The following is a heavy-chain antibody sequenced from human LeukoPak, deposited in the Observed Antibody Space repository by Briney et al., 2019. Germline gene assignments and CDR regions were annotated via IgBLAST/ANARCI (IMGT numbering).Heavy chain of an antibody. CDR1: GFTFSSYA. CDR2: IWYDGSNK. D-gene: IGHD6-19*01. J-gene: IGHJ3*02. Sequence: PGGSLRLSCAASGFTFSSYAMGWVGQAPGKGLEWVALIWYDGSNKYYADSVKGRFTISRDNSKNTLYLQMNSLRAEDTAVYYCARRYSSGWSDAFDIWGQGTMVTVSS. CDR3: ARRYSSGWSDAFDI. V-gene: IGHV3-33*08.